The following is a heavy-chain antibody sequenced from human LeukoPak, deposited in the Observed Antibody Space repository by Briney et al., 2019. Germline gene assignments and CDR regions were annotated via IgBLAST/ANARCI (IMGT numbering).Heavy chain of an antibody. D-gene: IGHD4-17*01. V-gene: IGHV3-53*01. CDR2: ICVGGST. Sequence: GGSLRLSCAASGFTVSNSYMSWVRQAPGKGLEWVSMICVGGSTFYAGSVKGRFTISRDNSKNTLYLQMDSLRAEDTAIYYCTRAALNDYAANWDRGSLVTVSS. CDR1: GFTVSNSY. CDR3: TRAALNDYAAN. J-gene: IGHJ4*02.